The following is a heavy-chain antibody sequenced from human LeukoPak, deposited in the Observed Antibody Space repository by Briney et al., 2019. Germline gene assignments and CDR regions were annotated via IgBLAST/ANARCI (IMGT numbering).Heavy chain of an antibody. CDR2: IYYSGST. CDR3: ARAARSYYFDY. D-gene: IGHD1-26*01. CDR1: GGSISSYY. Sequence: SETLSLTCTVSGGSISSYYWSWIRQPPGKGLEWIGYIYYSGSTNYNPSLKSRVTISVDTSKNQFSLKLSSVTAADTAMYYCARAARSYYFDYWGQGTLVTVSS. J-gene: IGHJ4*02. V-gene: IGHV4-59*01.